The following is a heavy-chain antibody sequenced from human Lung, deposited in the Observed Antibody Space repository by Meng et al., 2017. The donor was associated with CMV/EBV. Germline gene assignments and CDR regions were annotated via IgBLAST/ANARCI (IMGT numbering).Heavy chain of an antibody. CDR1: GYTFTSYA. Sequence: QGQAACELKQPGSERMFSSKASGYTFTSYARKWVRQAPGQGLGLVGWINTNTRNTTYAQGFTGRFVFSLDTSVSTAYLQICSLKAEDTAVYFCARWNGRDRNFDYWGQGTLVTVSS. V-gene: IGHV7-4-1*01. J-gene: IGHJ4*02. CDR3: ARWNGRDRNFDY. D-gene: IGHD1-1*01. CDR2: INTNTRNT.